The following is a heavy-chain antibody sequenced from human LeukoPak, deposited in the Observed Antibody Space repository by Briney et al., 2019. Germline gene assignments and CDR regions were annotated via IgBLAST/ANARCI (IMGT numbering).Heavy chain of an antibody. D-gene: IGHD1/OR15-1a*01. Sequence: GGSLRLSCVVSGFTLSNHWMTWVRQAPGKGPEWVANMNKDGSEKYYVDSVKGRFTISRDTAKNSLYLQMNNLRAEDTALYYCARNNDMDVWGQGTTVIVSS. V-gene: IGHV3-7*03. J-gene: IGHJ6*02. CDR3: ARNNDMDV. CDR2: MNKDGSEK. CDR1: GFTLSNHW.